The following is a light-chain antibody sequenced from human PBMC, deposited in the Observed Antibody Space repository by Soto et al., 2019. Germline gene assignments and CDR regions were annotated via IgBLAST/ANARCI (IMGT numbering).Light chain of an antibody. J-gene: IGLJ1*01. CDR3: CSYAGSSTYV. Sequence: QSVLIQPPSVSGSPGQSVTISCTGTSSDVGSYDSVSWYQQHPGTVPKPMIYNVNTRPSGVPDRFSGSKSGNTASLTVSGLQAEDEADYYCCSYAGSSTYVFGTGTKVTVL. CDR1: SSDVGSYDS. V-gene: IGLV2-23*02. CDR2: NVN.